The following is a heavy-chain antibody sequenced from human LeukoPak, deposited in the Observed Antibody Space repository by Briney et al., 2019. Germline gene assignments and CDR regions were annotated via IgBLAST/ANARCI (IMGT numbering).Heavy chain of an antibody. CDR2: INSDGNSI. J-gene: IGHJ4*02. V-gene: IGHV3-74*03. Sequence: PGGSLRLSCTASGFTSSRYWMHWVRQAPGKGLVWVSRINSDGNSITYADSVRGRFTISRDNAKNTLFLQMNRLRAEDTAVYYCAKGLPYESRAYYDRLFDEWGQGTLVTVSS. CDR1: GFTSSRYW. D-gene: IGHD3-22*01. CDR3: AKGLPYESRAYYDRLFDE.